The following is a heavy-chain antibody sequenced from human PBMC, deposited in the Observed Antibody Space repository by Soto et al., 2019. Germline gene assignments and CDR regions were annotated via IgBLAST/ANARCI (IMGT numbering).Heavy chain of an antibody. CDR2: IRNKANYYTT. J-gene: IGHJ5*02. D-gene: IGHD1-26*01. Sequence: EVPVVESGGGLVQPGGSLRLSCASSGFPFSDLYIDWVRQAPGKGLEWVSRIRNKANYYTTDYAASVKGRFTISRDDSKNSVYLQMNSLKTDDTAVYYCLIVGGIRPWGQGTLVSVSS. CDR1: GFPFSDLY. CDR3: LIVGGIRP. V-gene: IGHV3-72*01.